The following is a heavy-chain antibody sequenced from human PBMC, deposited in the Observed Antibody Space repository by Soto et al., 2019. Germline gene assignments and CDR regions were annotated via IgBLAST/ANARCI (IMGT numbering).Heavy chain of an antibody. CDR2: SIPIFVSA. J-gene: IGHJ4*02. V-gene: IGHV1-69*01. CDR1: GGTVSSNP. Sequence: QLHLVQSGAEVKKAGSSVKVSCKASGGTVSSNPSTWGRQAPGKGIAGMGVSIPIFVSANYAPKFQGKITITANESTSTAYMELSGLTSEDTAIYYCARDVSSDTTGFRGYDLWGQGTQVTVSS. CDR3: ARDVSSDTTGFRGYDL. D-gene: IGHD3-10*01.